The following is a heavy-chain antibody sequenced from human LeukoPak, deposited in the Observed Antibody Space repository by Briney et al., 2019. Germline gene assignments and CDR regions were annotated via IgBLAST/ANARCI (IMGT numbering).Heavy chain of an antibody. V-gene: IGHV3-30-3*01. CDR2: ISYDGSNK. CDR3: AREEDSSSAPGY. J-gene: IGHJ4*02. CDR1: GFTLSSYA. Sequence: QSGGSLRLSCAASGFTLSSYAMHWVRQAPGKGLEWVAVISYDGSNKYYADSVKGRFTISRDNSKNTLYLQMNSLRAEDTAVYYCAREEDSSSAPGYWGQGTLVTVSS. D-gene: IGHD6-6*01.